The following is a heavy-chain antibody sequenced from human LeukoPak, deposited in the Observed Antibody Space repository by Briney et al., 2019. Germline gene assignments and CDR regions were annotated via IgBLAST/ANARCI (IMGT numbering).Heavy chain of an antibody. V-gene: IGHV3-23*01. CDR2: ISGSGGST. J-gene: IGHJ3*02. D-gene: IGHD6-19*01. Sequence: GGSLRLSCAASGFTFSSYAMSWVRQAPGKGLEWVSAISGSGGSTYYADSVKGRFTISRDNSKNTLYMQMNSLRAEDTAVYYCAKDRQWPDAFDIWGQGTMVTVSS. CDR3: AKDRQWPDAFDI. CDR1: GFTFSSYA.